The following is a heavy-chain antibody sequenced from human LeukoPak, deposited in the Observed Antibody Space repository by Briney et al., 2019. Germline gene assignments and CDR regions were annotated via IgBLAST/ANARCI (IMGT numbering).Heavy chain of an antibody. J-gene: IGHJ4*02. D-gene: IGHD4-17*01. V-gene: IGHV3-23*01. CDR1: GFTFSSYG. CDR2: ISGSGGST. CDR3: AKKPTVTTLISQFDY. Sequence: PGGTLRLSCAASGFTFSSYGMSWVRQAPGKGLEWVSAISGSGGSTYYADSVKGRSTISRDNSKNTLYLQMNSLRAEDTAVYYCAKKPTVTTLISQFDYWGQGTLVTVSS.